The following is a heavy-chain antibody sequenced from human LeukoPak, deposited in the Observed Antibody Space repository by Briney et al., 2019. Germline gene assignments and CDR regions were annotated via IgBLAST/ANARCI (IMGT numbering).Heavy chain of an antibody. CDR2: IRSKAYGGTT. CDR1: GFTFGDSA. CDR3: TTYDPSNYYGMDV. J-gene: IGHJ6*02. V-gene: IGHV3-49*04. D-gene: IGHD5-12*01. Sequence: SGGSLRLSCTASGFTFGDSAMTWVRHAPGKGLEWVGFIRSKAYGGTTEFAASVKGRFTISRDDSKSIAYLQMNSLKTEDTAVYYCTTYDPSNYYGMDVWGQGTTVTVS.